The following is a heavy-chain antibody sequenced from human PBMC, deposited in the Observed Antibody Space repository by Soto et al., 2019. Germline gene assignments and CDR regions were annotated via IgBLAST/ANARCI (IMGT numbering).Heavy chain of an antibody. J-gene: IGHJ4*02. CDR2: INHSGST. CDR1: GCC. D-gene: IGHD5-12*01. V-gene: IGHV4-34*01. CDR3: ARGAGYSGYDS. Sequence: GCCCSWIRQPPGRGLEWIGEINHSGSTNYNPSLKSRVTISVDTSKNQFSLKLSSVTAADTAVYYCARGAGYSGYDSWGQGTLVTVSS.